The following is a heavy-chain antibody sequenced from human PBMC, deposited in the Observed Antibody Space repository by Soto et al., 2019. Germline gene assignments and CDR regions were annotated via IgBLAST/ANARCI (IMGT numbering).Heavy chain of an antibody. V-gene: IGHV2-5*02. CDR1: GFSLTTDGVG. CDR2: IYGDDDE. Sequence: QITLKESGPTLVKPTQTLTLTCSFSGFSLTTDGVGVGWVRQPPGEALECLALIYGDDDERYSQPLNTRLTITKDPSKNQVVLIMTNMAPVDTATYYCAHSRNLITEDAQVGDFDYWGQGTLVTVSS. CDR3: AHSRNLITEDAQVGDFDY. J-gene: IGHJ4*02. D-gene: IGHD3-10*01.